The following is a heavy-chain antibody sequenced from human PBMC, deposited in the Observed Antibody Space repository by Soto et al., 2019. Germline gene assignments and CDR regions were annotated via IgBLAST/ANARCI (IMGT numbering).Heavy chain of an antibody. J-gene: IGHJ6*02. CDR2: INHSGST. Sequence: LSLTCAVYGGSFSGYYWSWIRQPPGKGLEWIGEINHSGSTNYNPSLKSRATISVDTSKNQFSLKLSSVTAADTAVYYCARLHDYSNYYPQPYGMDVWGQGTTVTVSS. D-gene: IGHD4-4*01. CDR1: GGSFSGYY. CDR3: ARLHDYSNYYPQPYGMDV. V-gene: IGHV4-34*01.